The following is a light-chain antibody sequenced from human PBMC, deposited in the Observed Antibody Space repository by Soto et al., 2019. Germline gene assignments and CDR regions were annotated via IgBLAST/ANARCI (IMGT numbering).Light chain of an antibody. CDR2: GAS. Sequence: DIQMTQSPSSVSASVGDRVIITCRASQAFSNLLAWYQQKPGKAPKLLIYGASTLKPGAPSRFSGSGSGTDFALTITGLQPEDFATYYCQKYDSSPRTFGQGTKVDMK. CDR1: QAFSNL. J-gene: IGKJ1*01. CDR3: QKYDSSPRT. V-gene: IGKV1-27*01.